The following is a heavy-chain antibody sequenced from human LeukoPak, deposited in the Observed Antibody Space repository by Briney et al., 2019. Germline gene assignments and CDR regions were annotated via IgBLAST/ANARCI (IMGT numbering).Heavy chain of an antibody. D-gene: IGHD5-18*01. CDR2: IHHSGTT. CDR3: ARHGYSYGSYYYYGMDV. J-gene: IGHJ6*02. Sequence: SETLSLTCSVSGVSIKYAGYYWAWMRQSPGKGLEWIGYIHHSGTTDYNPSLNSRVTMSVDRSKNQFSLKLSSVTAADTAVYYCARHGYSYGSYYYYGMDVWGQGTTVTVSS. CDR1: GVSIKYAGYY. V-gene: IGHV4-30-2*06.